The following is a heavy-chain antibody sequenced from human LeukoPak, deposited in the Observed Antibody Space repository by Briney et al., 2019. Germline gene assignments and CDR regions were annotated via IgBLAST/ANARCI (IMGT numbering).Heavy chain of an antibody. Sequence: PSETLSLTCAVYGGSFSGYYWSWIGQPPGKGLEWIGEIYHSGSTNYDPSLKSRVTISGATSKNQFFLNLSPVPAAAPAVYFCARVGYSYVINDWSRTGLGAYPTKYYYHMDVWGKGTTVTVSS. D-gene: IGHD5-18*01. V-gene: IGHV4-34*01. J-gene: IGHJ6*03. CDR3: ARVGYSYVINDWSRTGLGAYPTKYYYHMDV. CDR1: GGSFSGYY. CDR2: IYHSGST.